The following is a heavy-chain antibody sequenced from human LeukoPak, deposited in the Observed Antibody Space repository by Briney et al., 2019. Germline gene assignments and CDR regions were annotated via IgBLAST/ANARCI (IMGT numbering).Heavy chain of an antibody. CDR3: SRLIAARTPYYFDY. CDR2: INYSGGST. J-gene: IGHJ4*02. Sequence: GGSLRLSCAASGFTFSSNAMSWVRQGRGKGLEWVSGINYSGGSTYYADSVKGRFTISRDNSKNTLYLQMNNLRAEDTAVYYCSRLIAARTPYYFDYWGQGTLVTVSS. D-gene: IGHD6-6*01. CDR1: GFTFSSNA. V-gene: IGHV3-23*01.